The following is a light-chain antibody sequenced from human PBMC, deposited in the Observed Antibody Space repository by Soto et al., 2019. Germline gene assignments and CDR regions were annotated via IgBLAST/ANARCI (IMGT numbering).Light chain of an antibody. CDR1: SSDIGAYNY. V-gene: IGLV2-14*01. J-gene: IGLJ3*02. CDR2: EVS. Sequence: QSVLTQPASVSGSPGQSITISCTGTSSDIGAYNYVSWYQQHPGIAPKLLISEVSNRPSGVSNRFSASKSGNTASLTISGLQAEDEADYYCCSFTTSTTWVFGGGTKLTVL. CDR3: CSFTTSTTWV.